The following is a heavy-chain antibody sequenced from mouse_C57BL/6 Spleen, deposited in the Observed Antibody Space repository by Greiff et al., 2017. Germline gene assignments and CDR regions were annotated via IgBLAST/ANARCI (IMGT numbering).Heavy chain of an antibody. CDR1: GYTFTDYE. CDR2: IDPETGGT. Sequence: VQLQQSGAELVRPGASVTLSCKASGYTFTDYEMHWVKQTPVHGLEWIGAIDPETGGTAYNQKFKGKAILTADKSSSTAYMDLRSLTSEDSAVYYCARKREREYWGQGTTLTVSS. J-gene: IGHJ2*01. V-gene: IGHV1-15*01. CDR3: ARKREREY.